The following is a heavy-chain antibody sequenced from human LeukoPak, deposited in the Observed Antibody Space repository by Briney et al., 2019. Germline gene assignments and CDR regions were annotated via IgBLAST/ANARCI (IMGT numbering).Heavy chain of an antibody. D-gene: IGHD6-13*01. CDR1: GGTFSSYA. CDR3: ARDGDYSSSWWGDY. Sequence: ASVKVSCKASGGTFSSYAISRVRQAPGQGLEWVGWISAYNGNTNYAQKLQGRVTMTTDTSTSTAYMELRSLRSDDTAVYYCARDGDYSSSWWGDYWGQGTLVTVSS. J-gene: IGHJ4*02. V-gene: IGHV1-18*01. CDR2: ISAYNGNT.